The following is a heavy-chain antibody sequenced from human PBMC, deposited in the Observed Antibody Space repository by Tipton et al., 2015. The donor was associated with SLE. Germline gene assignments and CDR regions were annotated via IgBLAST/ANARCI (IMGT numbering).Heavy chain of an antibody. CDR2: LYPGDSDT. V-gene: IGHV5-51*03. J-gene: IGHJ2*01. CDR1: GYIFTSYW. Sequence: QLVQSGAEVKKPGESLEISCKGSGYIFTSYWIGWVRQMPGKGLEWMGILYPGDSDTRYSPSFQGQVTISADKSISTAYLQWSSLKASDTAMYYCARRYGSGSYDGWYFDLWGRGTLVTVAS. D-gene: IGHD6-19*01. CDR3: ARRYGSGSYDGWYFDL.